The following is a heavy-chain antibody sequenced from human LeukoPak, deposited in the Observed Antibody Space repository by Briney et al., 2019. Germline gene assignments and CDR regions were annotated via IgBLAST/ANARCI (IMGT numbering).Heavy chain of an antibody. V-gene: IGHV3-23*01. CDR2: ISRSDGNT. CDR3: AKVAARPEVRAHFDY. Sequence: GGSLRLSCAASGFTFSKYDMYWVRQAPGKGLECVSVISRSDGNTYYADSVKGRFTVSRDNAKNSLYLQMNSLRAEDTAVYYCAKVAARPEVRAHFDYWGQGTLVTVSS. CDR1: GFTFSKYD. J-gene: IGHJ4*02. D-gene: IGHD6-6*01.